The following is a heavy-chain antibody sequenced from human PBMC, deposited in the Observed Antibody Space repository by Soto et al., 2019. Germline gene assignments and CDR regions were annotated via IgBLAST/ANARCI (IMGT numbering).Heavy chain of an antibody. J-gene: IGHJ6*02. CDR3: ARGGSSSWSGYYYYGTDV. CDR1: GGTFSSYA. D-gene: IGHD6-13*01. Sequence: SVKVSCKASGGTFSSYAISWVRQAPGQGLEWMGGIIPIFGTANYAQKFQGRVTITADESTSTAYMELSSLRSEDTAVYYCARGGSSSWSGYYYYGTDVWGQGTTVTVSS. V-gene: IGHV1-69*13. CDR2: IIPIFGTA.